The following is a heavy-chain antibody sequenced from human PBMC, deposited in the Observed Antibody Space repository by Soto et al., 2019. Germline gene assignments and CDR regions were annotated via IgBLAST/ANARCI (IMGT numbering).Heavy chain of an antibody. V-gene: IGHV4-30-4*01. CDR3: ARVPHCTSTSCSNNWFDP. CDR1: GGSISSGDYF. CDR2: IYYTGST. Sequence: PSETLSLTCTVSGGSISSGDYFWSWIRQPPGKGLEWIGYIYYTGSTYYNPSLKSRATISIDTTKNQFSLNLSSVSAADTAVYYCARVPHCTSTSCSNNWFDPWGQGTLVTVSS. J-gene: IGHJ5*02. D-gene: IGHD2-2*01.